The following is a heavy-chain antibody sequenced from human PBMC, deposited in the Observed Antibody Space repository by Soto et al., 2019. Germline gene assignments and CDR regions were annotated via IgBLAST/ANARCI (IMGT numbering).Heavy chain of an antibody. V-gene: IGHV1-8*01. J-gene: IGHJ4*02. CDR2: MKPYSGHT. CDR1: GYTFTTYD. Sequence: QVQLAQSGAEVKKPGASVKVSCKDSGYTFTTYDINWVRQATGQGLEWMGFMKPYSGHTGYAQKFQGRVTMPRNTFISTAYMELSSLRFEGTAVYYCTRGGDFDYWGQGARVTVSS. CDR3: TRGGDFDY.